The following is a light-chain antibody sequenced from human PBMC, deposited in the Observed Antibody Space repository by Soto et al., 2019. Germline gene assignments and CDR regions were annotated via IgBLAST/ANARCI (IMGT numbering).Light chain of an antibody. CDR2: KAS. CDR1: QSISNL. V-gene: IGKV1-5*03. CDR3: QQYNSYRA. J-gene: IGKJ1*01. Sequence: DIQMTQSPSTLSAAVGDSVTITCRASQSISNLLAWHQQKPGKAPKLLIYKASNLEGGVPSRFSGSGSGTEFTLTISSLQPDDFATYYCQQYNSYRALGQGTKVDIK.